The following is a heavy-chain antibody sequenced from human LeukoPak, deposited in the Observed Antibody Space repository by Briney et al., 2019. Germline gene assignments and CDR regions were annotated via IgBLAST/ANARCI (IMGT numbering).Heavy chain of an antibody. D-gene: IGHD2-15*01. CDR1: GFTFNSYW. CDR3: ARHSRGSPIDD. Sequence: GGSLRLSCAASGFTFNSYWMSWVRQAPEKGPEWLANIRQDGSDRQYVDSVKGRFTISRDNAKNSLYLQMNSLSAEDTAVYYCARHSRGSPIDDWGQGTLVTVSS. CDR2: IRQDGSDR. J-gene: IGHJ4*02. V-gene: IGHV3-7*01.